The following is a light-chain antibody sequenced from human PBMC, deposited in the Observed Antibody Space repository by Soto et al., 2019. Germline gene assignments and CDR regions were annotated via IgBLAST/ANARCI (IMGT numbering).Light chain of an antibody. J-gene: IGKJ4*01. Sequence: EIVLTQSPGTLSLSPGERATLSCRASQTVAKNYLAWYQQQPGQAPRLLIYDASTRATGIPDRFTGSGSATDFTLTINRLEPEDFAVYYCQQYASAPLTSGGGTKVEIK. CDR1: QTVAKNY. CDR3: QQYASAPLT. CDR2: DAS. V-gene: IGKV3-20*01.